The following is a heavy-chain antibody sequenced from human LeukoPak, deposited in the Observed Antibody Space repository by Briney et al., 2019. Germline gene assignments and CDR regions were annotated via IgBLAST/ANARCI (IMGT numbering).Heavy chain of an antibody. Sequence: GGSLRLSCAASGFTFTTNAMSWVRQAPGKGLEMVSAISGRTGATYYADSEKGRFTISRDNSKSTLYLQMDGLRAEDTAVYYCAKCGNSGCHLIDYWGQGTLVTVSS. V-gene: IGHV3-23*01. CDR1: GFTFTTNA. CDR2: ISGRTGAT. CDR3: AKCGNSGCHLIDY. D-gene: IGHD5-12*01. J-gene: IGHJ4*02.